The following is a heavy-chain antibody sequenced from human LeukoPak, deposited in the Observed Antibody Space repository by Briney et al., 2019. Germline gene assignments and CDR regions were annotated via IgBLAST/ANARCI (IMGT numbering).Heavy chain of an antibody. J-gene: IGHJ1*01. Sequence: PGGSLRLSCAASGFTFSSDWMSWVRQAPGKGLEWVANIKQEGSEKYYVDSVKGRFTISRDNAKNSLFLQMNSLRAADTAVYYCARSTDTYSNYGSRYFQHCGQGTLVTVSS. V-gene: IGHV3-7*01. CDR2: IKQEGSEK. D-gene: IGHD4-11*01. CDR3: ARSTDTYSNYGSRYFQH. CDR1: GFTFSSDW.